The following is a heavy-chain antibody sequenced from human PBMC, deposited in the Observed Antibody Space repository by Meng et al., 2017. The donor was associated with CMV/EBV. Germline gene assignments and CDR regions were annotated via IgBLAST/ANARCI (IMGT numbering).Heavy chain of an antibody. J-gene: IGHJ6*02. CDR1: GGSLSAYA. CDR2: IIPIPDVT. V-gene: IGHV1-69*10. D-gene: IGHD1-1*01. Sequence: KVSCKASGGSLSAYATSWVRQAPGQGLEWIGGIIPIPDVTNYAQKFQGRVTITADRSTSTAYLELNSLRSEDTAVYYCARGHYPQLAPDYYYGLDVWGQGTTVTVSS. CDR3: ARGHYPQLAPDYYYGLDV.